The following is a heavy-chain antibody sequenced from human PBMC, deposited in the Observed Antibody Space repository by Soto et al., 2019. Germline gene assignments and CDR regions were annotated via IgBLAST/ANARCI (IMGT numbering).Heavy chain of an antibody. V-gene: IGHV3-23*01. J-gene: IGHJ5*02. CDR3: ARDLGWPAARFDP. CDR1: GLTFGSRA. Sequence: EVQLLESGGDLTQPGGSLRLSCVASGLTFGSRAMSWVRQAPGEGLQWVSTITDTGGDAKYADSVRGRFVISRDNSKNTLYLQMNNLRGDDTAVFYCARDLGWPAARFDPWGQGTLVTVSS. CDR2: ITDTGGDA. D-gene: IGHD2-2*01.